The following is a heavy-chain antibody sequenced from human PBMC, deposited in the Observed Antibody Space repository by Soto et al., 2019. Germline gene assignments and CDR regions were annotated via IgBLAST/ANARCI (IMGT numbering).Heavy chain of an antibody. D-gene: IGHD6-13*01. V-gene: IGHV3-33*01. CDR1: GFTFISYH. CDR3: ARIGSWALNFDY. J-gene: IGHJ4*02. CDR2: IWDDGSNK. Sequence: GGSLRLSCAASGFTFISYHMHWVRQAPGKGLEWVAVIWDDGSNKYYADSVKGRFTISRDNSRNTLYLQMNNLRVEDTAVYYCARIGSWALNFDYWGQGTLVTVSS.